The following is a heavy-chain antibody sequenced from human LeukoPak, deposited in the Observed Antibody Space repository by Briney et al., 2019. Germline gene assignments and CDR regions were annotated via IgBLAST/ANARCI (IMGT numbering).Heavy chain of an antibody. D-gene: IGHD3-10*01. CDR3: ARDSSQYYYGSGSYYDY. Sequence: SETLSLTCTVSGGSISSYYWTWIRQPAGKGLEWIGRIYTSGSTNYNPSLKSRVTMSVDTSMNQFSLRLSSVTATDTAVYYCARDSSQYYYGSGSYYDYWGQGTLVTVSS. J-gene: IGHJ4*02. CDR1: GGSISSYY. V-gene: IGHV4-4*07. CDR2: IYTSGST.